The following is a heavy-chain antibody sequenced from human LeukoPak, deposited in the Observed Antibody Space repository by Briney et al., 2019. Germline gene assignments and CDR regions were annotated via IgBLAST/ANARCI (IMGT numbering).Heavy chain of an antibody. Sequence: KASETLSLTCTVSGGSISGYYWNWIRQPPGKGPEWIGYIYYSGSTNYNPSLRSRVTISVDTSKNQFSLKLSSVTAADTAVYYCARESMATTSVWGQGTLVTVSS. D-gene: IGHD5-24*01. V-gene: IGHV4-59*01. J-gene: IGHJ4*02. CDR1: GGSISGYY. CDR3: ARESMATTSV. CDR2: IYYSGST.